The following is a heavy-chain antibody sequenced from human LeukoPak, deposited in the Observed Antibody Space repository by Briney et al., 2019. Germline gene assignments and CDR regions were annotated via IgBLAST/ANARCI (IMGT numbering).Heavy chain of an antibody. V-gene: IGHV3-33*01. D-gene: IGHD6-19*01. CDR1: GVTFSGYG. CDR2: IWNDGSDN. Sequence: PGGSLRLSCAASGVTFSGYGMHWVRQAPGKGLEWVALIWNDGSDNYYAESVKGRFTISRDNSKNTVYLQMNSLRGDDTAVYYCVRLGSGWSMDYWGQGTLVTVSS. CDR3: VRLGSGWSMDY. J-gene: IGHJ4*02.